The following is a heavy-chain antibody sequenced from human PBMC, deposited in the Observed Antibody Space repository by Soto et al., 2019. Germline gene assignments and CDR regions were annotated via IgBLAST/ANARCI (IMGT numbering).Heavy chain of an antibody. CDR2: INANNGNT. V-gene: IGHV1-18*01. Sequence: GASVKVSCKASGYTFTSYGISWVRQAPGQGLEWMGWINANNGNTNYAQKFQGRVTMTTNTSISTAYMELSSLRSEDTAVYYCARRTLRFRGGFDPWGQGTLVTVSS. D-gene: IGHD3-10*01. J-gene: IGHJ5*02. CDR3: ARRTLRFRGGFDP. CDR1: GYTFTSYG.